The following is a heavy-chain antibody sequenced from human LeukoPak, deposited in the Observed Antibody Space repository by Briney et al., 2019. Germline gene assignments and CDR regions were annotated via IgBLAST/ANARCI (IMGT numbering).Heavy chain of an antibody. V-gene: IGHV3-21*01. D-gene: IGHD2-15*01. J-gene: IGHJ6*02. CDR2: ISSSSSYI. CDR3: ASVATPYSMDV. Sequence: GGSLRLSCAASGFTFSSYSMNWVRQAPGKGLEWVSSISSSSSYIYYADSVKGRFTISRDNAKNSLYLQMNSLRAEDTAVYYCASVATPYSMDVWGQGTTVTVSS. CDR1: GFTFSSYS.